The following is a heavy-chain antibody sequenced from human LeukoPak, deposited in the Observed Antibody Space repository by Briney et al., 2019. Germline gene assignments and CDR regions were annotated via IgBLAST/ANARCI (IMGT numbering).Heavy chain of an antibody. V-gene: IGHV3-21*01. J-gene: IGHJ4*02. Sequence: GGSLRLSCAASGFTFSSYSMNWVRQAPGKGLEWVSSISSSSSYISYADSVKGRFTISRGNAKNSLSLQMNSLRAEDTAVYYCARDESPSDYCGQGTLVTVSS. CDR1: GFTFSSYS. CDR2: ISSSSSYI. CDR3: ARDESPSDY.